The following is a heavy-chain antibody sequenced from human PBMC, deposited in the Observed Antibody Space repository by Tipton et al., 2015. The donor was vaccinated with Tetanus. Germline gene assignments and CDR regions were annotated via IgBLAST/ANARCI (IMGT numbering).Heavy chain of an antibody. CDR3: ANNRAYSSSWWGY. D-gene: IGHD6-13*01. CDR2: IGGSGGPNRT. CDR1: GFTFSSYA. J-gene: IGHJ4*02. Sequence: SLRLSCTASGFTFSSYAMTWVRQGPGKGLEWVSSIGGSGGPNRTYYADSVKGRFTISRDNSKNTLYLQMNSLRADDTAVYYCANNRAYSSSWWGYWGQGTLVTVSS. V-gene: IGHV3-23*01.